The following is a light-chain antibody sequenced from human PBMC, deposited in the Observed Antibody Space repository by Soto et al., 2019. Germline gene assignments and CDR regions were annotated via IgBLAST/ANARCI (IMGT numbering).Light chain of an antibody. Sequence: EIVMTQSPATLSVSPGERATLSCRASQSVSSNLAWYQQKPGQAPRLLSYDASTRATGIPARISGSGSGTEFTLTISSLQSEDFEGYYCQQYKNWRTFGQGTKVEI. CDR1: QSVSSN. V-gene: IGKV3-15*01. CDR3: QQYKNWRT. J-gene: IGKJ1*01. CDR2: DAS.